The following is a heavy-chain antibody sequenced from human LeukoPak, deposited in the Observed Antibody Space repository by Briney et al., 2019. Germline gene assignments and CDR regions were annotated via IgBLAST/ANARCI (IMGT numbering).Heavy chain of an antibody. D-gene: IGHD5-18*01. CDR3: AKGYRGSYIMDV. CDR1: GFTFSSYA. V-gene: IGHV3-23*01. Sequence: PGGSLRLSCAASGFTFSSYAMSWVRQAPGKGLEWVSSITDSGGNTYYADSVKGRFTISRDNSKNTPYLQMNSLKAEDTAVYYCAKGYRGSYIMDVWGQGTTVPVPS. J-gene: IGHJ6*02. CDR2: ITDSGGNT.